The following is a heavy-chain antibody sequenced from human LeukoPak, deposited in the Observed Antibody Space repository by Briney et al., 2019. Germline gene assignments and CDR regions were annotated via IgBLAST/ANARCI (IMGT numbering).Heavy chain of an antibody. D-gene: IGHD5-24*01. CDR3: ARQSERRDGYKGYWYFDL. CDR1: GGSISSYY. V-gene: IGHV4-59*08. J-gene: IGHJ2*01. Sequence: SETLSLTSTVSGGSISSYYWSWIRQPPGKGLEWIGYIYYSGSTNYNPSLKSRVTISVDTSKNQFSLKLSSVTAADTAVYYCARQSERRDGYKGYWYFDLWGRGTLVTVSS. CDR2: IYYSGST.